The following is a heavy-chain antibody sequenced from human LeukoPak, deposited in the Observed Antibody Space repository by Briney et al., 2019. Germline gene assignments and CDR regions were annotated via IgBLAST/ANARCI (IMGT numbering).Heavy chain of an antibody. CDR3: AKDRVGAAPMSHFDC. V-gene: IGHV3-23*01. J-gene: IGHJ4*02. D-gene: IGHD1-26*01. CDR1: GFTFSNYA. Sequence: GGSLRLSCAASGFTFSNYAMNWVRQAPGEGLEWVSAIGGSGGSTRYADSVEGRFTISRDNSKNTLYLQMNSLRADDTAVYYCAKDRVGAAPMSHFDCWGQGTLVTVSS. CDR2: IGGSGGST.